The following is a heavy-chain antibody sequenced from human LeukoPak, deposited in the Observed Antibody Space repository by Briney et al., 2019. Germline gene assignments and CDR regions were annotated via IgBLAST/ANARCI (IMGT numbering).Heavy chain of an antibody. D-gene: IGHD3-9*01. CDR1: GFTFSSYE. CDR2: ISSSGSTI. Sequence: PAGSLRLSCAASGFTFSSYEMNWVRQAPGKGLEWVSYISSSGSTIYYTDSVKGRFTISRDNAKNSLYLQMSSLRAEDTAVYYCARIRGISTIPRLRYFDWLYSTDAFDIWGQGTMVTVSS. J-gene: IGHJ3*02. V-gene: IGHV3-48*03. CDR3: ARIRGISTIPRLRYFDWLYSTDAFDI.